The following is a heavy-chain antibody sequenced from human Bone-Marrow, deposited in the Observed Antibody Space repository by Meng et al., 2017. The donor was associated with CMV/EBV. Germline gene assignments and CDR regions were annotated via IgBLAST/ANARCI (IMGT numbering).Heavy chain of an antibody. J-gene: IGHJ4*02. CDR3: ARGGGENAFDL. CDR2: INFHVGDT. V-gene: IGHV1-18*01. Sequence: AAVKVSCKTSAYTFNNYPFNWVRQAPGRGLQWMGRINFHVGDTKLAQSFQDRVTLPADRSTRSTYMELRNLTSGDTAIYYCARGGGENAFDLWGQGTLVTVSS. D-gene: IGHD3-10*01. CDR1: AYTFNNYP.